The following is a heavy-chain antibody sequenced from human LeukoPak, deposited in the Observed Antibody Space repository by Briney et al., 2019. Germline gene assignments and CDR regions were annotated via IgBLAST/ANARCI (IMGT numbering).Heavy chain of an antibody. CDR2: IYYSGST. V-gene: IGHV4-39*01. J-gene: IGHJ4*02. D-gene: IGHD6-13*01. CDR3: ARQNQLAPGIAAALDY. Sequence: SETLSLTCTVSGGSISSSSYYWGWIRQPPGKGLEWIGSIYYSGSTYYNPSLKSRVTISVDTSKNQFSLKLSSVTAADTAVYYCARQNQLAPGIAAALDYWGQGTLVTVSS. CDR1: GGSISSSSYY.